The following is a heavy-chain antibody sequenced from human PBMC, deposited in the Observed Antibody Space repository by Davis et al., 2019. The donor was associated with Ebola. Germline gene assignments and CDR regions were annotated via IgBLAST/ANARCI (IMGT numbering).Heavy chain of an antibody. CDR1: GFTFSGSA. V-gene: IGHV3-73*01. D-gene: IGHD3-16*01. CDR3: AREGGQAGFDY. Sequence: GESLKISCAASGFTFSGSAMHWVRQASGKGLEWVGRIRSKANSYATAYAASVKGRFTISRDDSKNTAYLQMNSLRAGDTAVYYCAREGGQAGFDYWGQGTLVTVSS. CDR2: IRSKANSYAT. J-gene: IGHJ4*02.